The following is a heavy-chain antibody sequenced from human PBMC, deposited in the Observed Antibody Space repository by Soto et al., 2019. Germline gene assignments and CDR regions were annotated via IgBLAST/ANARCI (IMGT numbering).Heavy chain of an antibody. CDR2: IKQDGSEK. D-gene: IGHD3-3*01. V-gene: IGHV3-7*01. CDR1: GFTFSSYW. Sequence: EVQLVESGGGLVQPGGSLRLSCAASGFTFSSYWMSWVRQAPGKGLEWVANIKQDGSEKYYVDSVKGRFTISRDNAKNSLYLQMNSLRAEDTAVYYCARDITERDPYYYYGMDVWGQGTTVTVSS. J-gene: IGHJ6*02. CDR3: ARDITERDPYYYYGMDV.